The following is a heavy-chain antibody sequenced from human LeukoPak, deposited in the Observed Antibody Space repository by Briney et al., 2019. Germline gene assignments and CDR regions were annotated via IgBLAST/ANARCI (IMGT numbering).Heavy chain of an antibody. CDR1: GGSISSSNW. Sequence: SGTLSLTCAVSGGSISSSNWWSWVRPPPGKGLEWIGEIYYSGSTYYNPSLKSRVTISVDTSKNQFSLKLSSVTAADTAVYYCARSGLYTAMEPWGQGTLVTVSS. CDR2: IYYSGST. CDR3: ARSGLYTAMEP. D-gene: IGHD5-18*01. J-gene: IGHJ4*02. V-gene: IGHV4-4*02.